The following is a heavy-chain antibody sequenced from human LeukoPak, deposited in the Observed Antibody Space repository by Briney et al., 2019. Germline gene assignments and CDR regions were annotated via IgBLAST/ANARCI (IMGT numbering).Heavy chain of an antibody. CDR3: ASPIADYTLEYFQH. D-gene: IGHD3-3*01. CDR1: GGTFSSYA. J-gene: IGHJ1*01. V-gene: IGHV1-69*04. Sequence: PVKVSCKASGGTFSSYAISWVRQAPGQGLEWMGRIIPILGIANYAQKFQGRVTITADKSTSTAYMELSSLRSEDTAVYYCASPIADYTLEYFQHWGQGTLVTVSS. CDR2: IIPILGIA.